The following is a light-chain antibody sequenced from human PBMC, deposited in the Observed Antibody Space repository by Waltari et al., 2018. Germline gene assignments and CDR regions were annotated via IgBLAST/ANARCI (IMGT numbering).Light chain of an antibody. CDR3: APWDDSLNGPA. V-gene: IGLV1-44*01. Sequence: QSVVTQPPSASGTPGQRVTIPCSGSSSNIGRNAVNWYQQLPGTAPKLLIYDNNQRPSGVPDRFSGSKSGTSASLAISGLQSEDEADYYCAPWDDSLNGPAFGTGTKVTVL. CDR1: SSNIGRNA. CDR2: DNN. J-gene: IGLJ1*01.